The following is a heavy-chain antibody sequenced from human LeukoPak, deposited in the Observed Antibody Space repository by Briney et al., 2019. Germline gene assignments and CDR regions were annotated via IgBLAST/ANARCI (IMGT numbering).Heavy chain of an antibody. D-gene: IGHD6-13*01. CDR2: ISSSSYI. J-gene: IGHJ3*02. CDR3: ASLTAAASTGAFDI. CDR1: EFIFSHYL. Sequence: GGSLRLSCAASEFIFSHYLMNWVRQAPGKGLEWVSSISSSSYIYYADSVKGRFTISRDNAKNSLYLQMNSLRAEDTAVYYCASLTAAASTGAFDIWGQGTMVTVSS. V-gene: IGHV3-69-1*01.